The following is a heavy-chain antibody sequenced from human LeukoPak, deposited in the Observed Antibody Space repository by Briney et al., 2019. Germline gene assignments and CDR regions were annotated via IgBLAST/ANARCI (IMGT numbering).Heavy chain of an antibody. CDR3: AKLGGQEVYNYYVGV. Sequence: GGSLRLSCEASGFTFSSYAMSWVRQAPGKGLEWVSGIIDSGDITYYANSVKGRFTISRDNSNNPLYLQMNSLRAEDTAAYYCAKLGGQEVYNYYVGVWGKGTTVAVSS. J-gene: IGHJ6*03. D-gene: IGHD3-16*01. CDR2: IIDSGDIT. V-gene: IGHV3-23*01. CDR1: GFTFSSYA.